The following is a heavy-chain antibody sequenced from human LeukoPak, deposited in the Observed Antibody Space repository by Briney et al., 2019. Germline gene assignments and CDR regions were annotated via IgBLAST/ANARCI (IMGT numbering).Heavy chain of an antibody. V-gene: IGHV1-69*04. CDR2: IIPILGIA. Sequence: SVNVSCKASGCTFSSYAISWVRQAPGQGLEWIGRIIPILGIANYAQKFQGRVTITADKSTSTAYMELSSLRSEDTAVYYCARDRYSNYDYYYYGRDVWGQGTTVTVSS. CDR3: ARDRYSNYDYYYYGRDV. J-gene: IGHJ6*02. CDR1: GCTFSSYA. D-gene: IGHD4-11*01.